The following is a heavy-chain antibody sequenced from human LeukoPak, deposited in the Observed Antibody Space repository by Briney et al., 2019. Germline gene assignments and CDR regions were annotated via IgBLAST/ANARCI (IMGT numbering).Heavy chain of an antibody. CDR2: IYYSGST. Sequence: TSETLSLTCTVSGGSISSHYWSWIRQPPGKGLEWIGYIYYSGSTNYNPSLKSRVTISVDTSKNQFSLKLSSVTAADTAVYYCARARYYDSSGYYHWGQGTLVTVSS. D-gene: IGHD3-22*01. CDR1: GGSISSHY. J-gene: IGHJ5*02. V-gene: IGHV4-59*11. CDR3: ARARYYDSSGYYH.